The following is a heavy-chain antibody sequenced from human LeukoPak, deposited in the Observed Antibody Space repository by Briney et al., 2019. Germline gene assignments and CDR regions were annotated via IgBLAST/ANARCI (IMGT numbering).Heavy chain of an antibody. CDR1: GFTFSSYA. CDR2: ISDSGGST. J-gene: IGHJ4*02. CDR3: AKNRGFSGSYYFDY. D-gene: IGHD1-26*01. Sequence: GGSLRLSCAASGFTFSSYAVSWVRQAPGKGLEWVSAISDSGGSTYYADSVKGRFTISRDNSKNTLYLQMSSLRAEDTAVYCCAKNRGFSGSYYFDYWGQGTLVTVSS. V-gene: IGHV3-23*01.